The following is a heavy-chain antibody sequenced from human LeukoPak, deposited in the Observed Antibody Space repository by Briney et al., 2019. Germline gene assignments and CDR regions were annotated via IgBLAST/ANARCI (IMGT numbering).Heavy chain of an antibody. D-gene: IGHD5-24*01. CDR1: GYTFTGYY. CDR2: INPNSGGT. CDR3: ARGGGTWMTTNLNWFDP. Sequence: ASVKVSCKASGYTFTGYYMHWVRQAPGQGLEWMGWINPNSGGTNYAQKFQGRVTMTRDTSISTVYMELSRLTFDDTAVYYCARGGGTWMTTNLNWFDPWGQGTLVTVSS. J-gene: IGHJ5*02. V-gene: IGHV1-2*02.